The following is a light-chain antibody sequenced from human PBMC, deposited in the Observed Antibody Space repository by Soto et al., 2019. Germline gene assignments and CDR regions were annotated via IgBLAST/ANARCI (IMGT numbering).Light chain of an antibody. J-gene: IGLJ1*01. CDR3: KSYTTSNTYV. Sequence: QSALTQPASVSGSPGQSIAISRTGTSNDVGSYNYVSWYQKHPGKATKIMIYDVTNRPSGVSDRFSGSKSGNTASLTISGLQAEDEADYYCKSYTTSNTYVFGSGTKVTVL. CDR1: SNDVGSYNY. V-gene: IGLV2-14*01. CDR2: DVT.